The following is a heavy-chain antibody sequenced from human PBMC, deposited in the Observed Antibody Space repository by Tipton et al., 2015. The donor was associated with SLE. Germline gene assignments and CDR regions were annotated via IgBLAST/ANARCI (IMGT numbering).Heavy chain of an antibody. D-gene: IGHD3-9*01. CDR3: ARDLQPSIERYFDWLGGWFDP. Sequence: LRLSCTVSDGYINNNDWFWAWIRQPPGKGLEWIGSVDYRGKTSYNPSLTGRVTTSVDTFRNQFSLKMTSVTAADTAVYYCARDLQPSIERYFDWLGGWFDPWGQGTLVTVSS. CDR2: VDYRGKT. V-gene: IGHV4-39*07. CDR1: DGYINNNDWF. J-gene: IGHJ5*02.